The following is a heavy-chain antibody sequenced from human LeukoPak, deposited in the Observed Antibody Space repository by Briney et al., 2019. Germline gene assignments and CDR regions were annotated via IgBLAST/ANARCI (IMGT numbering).Heavy chain of an antibody. D-gene: IGHD3-22*01. V-gene: IGHV3-23*01. CDR2: ISGNGGST. CDR1: GFTFSSYA. Sequence: PGGSLRLSCAASGFTFSSYAMSWVRQAPGKGLEWVSAISGNGGSTYYADSVKGRFTISRDNSKNTLCLQMNSLRAEDTAVYYCAKSDSSGYYQLYFDYWGQGTLVTVSS. CDR3: AKSDSSGYYQLYFDY. J-gene: IGHJ4*02.